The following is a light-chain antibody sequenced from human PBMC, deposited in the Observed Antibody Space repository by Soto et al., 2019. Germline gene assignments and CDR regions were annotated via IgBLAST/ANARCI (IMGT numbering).Light chain of an antibody. CDR2: AAS. V-gene: IGKV1-27*01. Sequence: DIQMTQSPSSLSASVRDRVTITCRASQGISNYLAWYQQKPGKVPKLLIYAASTLQSGVPSRFSGSGSGTDFTLPNSSLQPEDVATYYWQKYDSAPWTFGQGTKVEIK. J-gene: IGKJ1*01. CDR1: QGISNY. CDR3: QKYDSAPWT.